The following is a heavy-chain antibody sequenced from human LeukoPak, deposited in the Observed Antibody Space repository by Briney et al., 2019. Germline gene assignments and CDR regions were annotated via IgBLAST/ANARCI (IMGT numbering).Heavy chain of an antibody. CDR1: GGSISSYY. Sequence: PSETLSLTCTVSGGSISSYYWSWIRRPPGKGLEWIGYFSYSGSTHYNPSLESRVTISIDTSKNHFSLKLTSVTAADTAVYYCARENYDFWSGYYSGGWFDPWGQGTLVTVSS. CDR3: ARENYDFWSGYYSGGWFDP. CDR2: FSYSGST. D-gene: IGHD3-3*01. J-gene: IGHJ5*02. V-gene: IGHV4-59*01.